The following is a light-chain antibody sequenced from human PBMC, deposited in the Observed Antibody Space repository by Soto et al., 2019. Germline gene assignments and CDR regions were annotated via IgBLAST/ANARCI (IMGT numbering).Light chain of an antibody. Sequence: EIVLTQSPGTLSLSPGERAILSCRASQSVSSSYLAWYQQKPGQAPRLLIYGASSRATGIPDRFSGSGSGTAFTITISRLEPEDFAVYYCQQYGNSPAFGGGTKVEIK. CDR3: QQYGNSPA. J-gene: IGKJ4*01. CDR2: GAS. V-gene: IGKV3-20*01. CDR1: QSVSSSY.